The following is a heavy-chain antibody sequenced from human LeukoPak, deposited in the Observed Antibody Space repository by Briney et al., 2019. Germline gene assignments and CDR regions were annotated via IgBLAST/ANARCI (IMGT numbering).Heavy chain of an antibody. Sequence: PGGSLRLSCAASGFTFNNYGMSWVRQAPGKGLEWVANIKQDGSEKYYVDSVKGRFTISRDNAKNSLYLQMNSLRADDTAVYYCARGSRRYDSSGYYYFDYWGQGTLVTVSS. CDR3: ARGSRRYDSSGYYYFDY. J-gene: IGHJ4*02. CDR1: GFTFNNYG. CDR2: IKQDGSEK. V-gene: IGHV3-7*01. D-gene: IGHD3-22*01.